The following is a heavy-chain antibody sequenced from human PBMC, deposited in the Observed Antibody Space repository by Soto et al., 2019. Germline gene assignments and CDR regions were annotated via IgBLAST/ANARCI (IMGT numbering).Heavy chain of an antibody. CDR3: VRPRPSGENYGMDV. D-gene: IGHD1-26*01. CDR2: LYAEGST. V-gene: IGHV3-53*01. CDR1: GLTVSQNY. J-gene: IGHJ6*02. Sequence: VQLVESGGGLIQPGGSLRLSCVASGLTVSQNYMAWVRQAPEMGPQWVSVLYAEGSTYYTESVKGRFTISRDPSKNILFLQMDGLRAEDTAVYYCVRPRPSGENYGMDVWGQGTTVTVSS.